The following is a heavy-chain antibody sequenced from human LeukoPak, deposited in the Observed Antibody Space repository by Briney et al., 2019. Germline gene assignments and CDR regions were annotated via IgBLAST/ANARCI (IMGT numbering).Heavy chain of an antibody. CDR1: GFIFTNYN. J-gene: IGHJ4*02. D-gene: IGHD4-17*01. Sequence: GGSLRLSCAASGFIFTNYNLNWVRQSPGKGLEWVAVISYDGSNKYYADSVKGRFTISRDNSKNTLYLQMNSLRAEDTAVYYCARDHPYGDFYFDYWGQGTLVTVSS. CDR3: ARDHPYGDFYFDY. V-gene: IGHV3-30-3*01. CDR2: ISYDGSNK.